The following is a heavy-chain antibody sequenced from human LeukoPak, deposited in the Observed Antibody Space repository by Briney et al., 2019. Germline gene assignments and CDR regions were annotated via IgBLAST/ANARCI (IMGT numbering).Heavy chain of an antibody. CDR2: IYYSGST. D-gene: IGHD3-22*01. CDR1: GGSISSYY. J-gene: IGHJ4*02. V-gene: IGHV4-59*08. Sequence: PSETLSLTCTVSGGSISSYYWSWIRQPPGKGLEWIGYIYYSGSTNYNPSLKSRVTISVDTSKNQFSLKLSSVTAADTAVYYCARHEGRYYCDSSAYYDYWGQGTLVTVSS. CDR3: ARHEGRYYCDSSAYYDY.